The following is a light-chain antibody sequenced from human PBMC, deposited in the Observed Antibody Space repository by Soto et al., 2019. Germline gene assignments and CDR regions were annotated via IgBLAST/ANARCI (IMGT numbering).Light chain of an antibody. Sequence: EIVMTQSPATLSVSPGERATLSCRASQSVRSNLAWYQQKPGQAPRLLIYGASTRATGIPARFSGSGSGTDFTLTISRLEPEDFAVYYCQQYGSSPPITFGQGTRLEI. CDR1: QSVRSN. V-gene: IGKV3-15*01. J-gene: IGKJ5*01. CDR3: QQYGSSPPIT. CDR2: GAS.